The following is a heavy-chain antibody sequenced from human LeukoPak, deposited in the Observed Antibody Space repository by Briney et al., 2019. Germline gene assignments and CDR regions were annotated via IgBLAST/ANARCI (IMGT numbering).Heavy chain of an antibody. V-gene: IGHV1-2*02. CDR3: ARENSSSWYYYYYGMDV. CDR2: INPNSGGT. Sequence: ASVKVSCKASGYTFTGYYMHWVRQAPGQGLEWMGWINPNSGGTNYAQKFQGRVTMTRDTSISTAYMELSSLRSEDTAVYYCARENSSSWYYYYYGMDVWGQGTTVTASS. CDR1: GYTFTGYY. J-gene: IGHJ6*02. D-gene: IGHD6-13*01.